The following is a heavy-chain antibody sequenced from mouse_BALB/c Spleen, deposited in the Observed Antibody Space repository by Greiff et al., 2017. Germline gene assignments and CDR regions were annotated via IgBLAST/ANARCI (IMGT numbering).Heavy chain of an antibody. CDR1: GFSLTSYG. CDR3: AKDYRYDGDYAMDY. CDR2: IWGDGST. J-gene: IGHJ4*01. V-gene: IGHV2-3*01. D-gene: IGHD2-14*01. Sequence: VKLVESGPGLVAPSQSLSITCTVSGFSLTSYGVSWVRPPGKGLEWLGVIWGDGSTNYHSALISRLSISKDNSKSQVFLKLNSLQTDDTATYYCAKDYRYDGDYAMDYWGQGTSVTVSS.